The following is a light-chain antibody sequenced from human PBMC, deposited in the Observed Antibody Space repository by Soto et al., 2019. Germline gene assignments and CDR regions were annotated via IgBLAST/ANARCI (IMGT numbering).Light chain of an antibody. CDR2: EVS. J-gene: IGLJ3*02. Sequence: QSALTQPASVSGSLGQSITISCTGTSSDIGGYKYVSWYQQHPGKAPKLIIFEVSNRPSGVPDRFSGSNSGNTASLTISGLQAEEEADYYCTSYSRYRVLVFGGGTKVTV. V-gene: IGLV2-14*01. CDR1: SSDIGGYKY. CDR3: TSYSRYRVLV.